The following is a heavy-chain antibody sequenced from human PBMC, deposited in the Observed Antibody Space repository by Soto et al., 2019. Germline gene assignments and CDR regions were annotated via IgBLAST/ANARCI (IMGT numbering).Heavy chain of an antibody. CDR2: IKQDGSEK. CDR1: GFTFSSYW. Sequence: GSLRLSCAASGFTFSSYWMSWVRQAPGKGLEWVANIKQDGSEKYYVDSVKGRFTISRDNSKNTLYLQMNSLRAEDTAVYYCAKDYMITFGGVIVIRLGYWGQGTLVTVSS. J-gene: IGHJ4*02. D-gene: IGHD3-16*02. CDR3: AKDYMITFGGVIVIRLGY. V-gene: IGHV3-7*05.